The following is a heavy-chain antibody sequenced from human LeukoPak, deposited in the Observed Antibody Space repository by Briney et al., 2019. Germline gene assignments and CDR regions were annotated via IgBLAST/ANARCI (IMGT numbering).Heavy chain of an antibody. CDR1: GGSFSGYY. Sequence: PSETLSLTCAVYGGSFSGYYWSWIRQPPGKGLEWIGEINHSGSTNYNPSLKSRVTISVDTSKNQFSLKLSSVTAEDTAVYYCARERRGYSGYDYWGQGTLVTVSS. V-gene: IGHV4-34*01. CDR2: INHSGST. CDR3: ARERRGYSGYDY. J-gene: IGHJ4*02. D-gene: IGHD5-12*01.